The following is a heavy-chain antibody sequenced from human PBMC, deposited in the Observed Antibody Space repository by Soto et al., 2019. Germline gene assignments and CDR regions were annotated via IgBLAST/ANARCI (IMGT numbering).Heavy chain of an antibody. CDR3: ARHVRGAVTMNWFDP. CDR2: IYYSGST. D-gene: IGHD3-10*02. V-gene: IGHV4-59*08. CDR1: GGSISSYY. Sequence: KPSETLSLTCTVSGGSISSYYWSWIRQPPGKGLEWIGYIYYSGSTNYNPSLKSRVTISVDTSKNQFSLKLTSVTAADTAIYYCARHVRGAVTMNWFDPWGHGTLVTVSS. J-gene: IGHJ5*02.